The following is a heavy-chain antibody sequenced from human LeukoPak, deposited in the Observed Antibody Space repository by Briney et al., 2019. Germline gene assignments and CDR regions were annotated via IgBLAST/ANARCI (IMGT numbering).Heavy chain of an antibody. D-gene: IGHD3-10*01. Sequence: SETLSLTCAVYGGSFSGYYWSWIRQPPGKGLEWIGEINHSGGTNYNPSLKSRVTISVDTSKNQFSLKLSSVTAADTAVYYCAREQLSITSYGMDVWGQGTTVTVSS. CDR1: GGSFSGYY. V-gene: IGHV4-34*01. CDR3: AREQLSITSYGMDV. J-gene: IGHJ6*02. CDR2: INHSGGT.